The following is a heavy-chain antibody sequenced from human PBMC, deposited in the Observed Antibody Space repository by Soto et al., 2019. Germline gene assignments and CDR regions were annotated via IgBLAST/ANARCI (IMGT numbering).Heavy chain of an antibody. J-gene: IGHJ5*02. CDR1: GFTFGNYW. CDR3: ASARHIGP. V-gene: IGHV3-7*01. CDR2: IKQDGSER. D-gene: IGHD2-21*01. Sequence: PGGSLRLSCAASGFTFGNYWMSWVRQAPGKGPEWVGNIKQDGSERNYVDSVKGRFTISRDNAENSLYVQMNSLRVEDTGVYYCASARHIGPWGQGTLVTVSS.